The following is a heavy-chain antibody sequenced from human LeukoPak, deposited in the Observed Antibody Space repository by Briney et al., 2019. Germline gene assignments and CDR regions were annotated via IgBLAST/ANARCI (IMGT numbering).Heavy chain of an antibody. D-gene: IGHD3-10*01. CDR2: ISYDGSNK. J-gene: IGHJ4*02. CDR1: GFTFSSYA. Sequence: GGSLRLSCAASGFTFSSYAMHWVRQAPGKGLEWVAVISYDGSNKYYADSVKGRFTVSRDNSKNTLYLRMNSLRAEDTAVYYCARDRGSDYWGQGTLVTVSS. CDR3: ARDRGSDY. V-gene: IGHV3-30*04.